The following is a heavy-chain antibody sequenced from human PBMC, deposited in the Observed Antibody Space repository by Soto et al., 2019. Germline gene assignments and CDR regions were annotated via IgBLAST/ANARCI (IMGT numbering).Heavy chain of an antibody. CDR2: MNPNSGNT. J-gene: IGHJ3*02. CDR1: GYTFTSYD. D-gene: IGHD1-7*01. V-gene: IGHV1-8*01. CDR3: ARGRDNWNSDAFDI. Sequence: ASLKVSCKASGYTFTSYDINWVRQATGQGLEWMGWMNPNSGNTGYAQKFQGRVTMTRNTSISTAYMELSSLRSEDTAVYYCARGRDNWNSDAFDIWGQGTMVTVSS.